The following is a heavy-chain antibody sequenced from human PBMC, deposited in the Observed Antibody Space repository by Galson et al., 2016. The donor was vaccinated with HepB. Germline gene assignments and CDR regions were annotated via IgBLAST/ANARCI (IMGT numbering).Heavy chain of an antibody. J-gene: IGHJ4*02. Sequence: SVKVSCKASGGTFSSYAISWVRQAPGQGLEWMGDIIPFFGATNYAQKFQGRLTITADESTRTAYMELSSLTSEDTAAYYCARDVGAERRLSDWGQGTLVTVSS. CDR3: ARDVGAERRLSD. V-gene: IGHV1-69*13. CDR2: IIPFFGAT. CDR1: GGTFSSYA. D-gene: IGHD1-26*01.